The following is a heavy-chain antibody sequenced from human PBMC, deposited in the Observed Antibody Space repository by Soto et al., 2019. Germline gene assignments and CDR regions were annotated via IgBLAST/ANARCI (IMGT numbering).Heavy chain of an antibody. CDR2: ISSSSSYI. V-gene: IGHV3-21*04. D-gene: IGHD3-10*01. Sequence: PGGSLRLSCAASGFTFSSYSMNWVRQAPGKGLEWVSSISSSSSYIYYADSVKGRFTISRDNAKNSLYLQMNSLRAEDTAVYYCAKDTTMVRGPSPDYYYYGMDVWGQGTTVTVSS. CDR3: AKDTTMVRGPSPDYYYYGMDV. J-gene: IGHJ6*02. CDR1: GFTFSSYS.